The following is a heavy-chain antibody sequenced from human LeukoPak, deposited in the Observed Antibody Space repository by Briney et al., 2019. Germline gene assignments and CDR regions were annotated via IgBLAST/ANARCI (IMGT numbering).Heavy chain of an antibody. V-gene: IGHV1-46*01. Sequence: ASVKVSCKASGFTFTGYYMHWVRQAPGQGLEWMGIINPSGGSTSYAQKFQGRVTMTRDTSTSTVYMELSSLRSEDTAVYYCAVGSPQNYYYYYMDVWGKGTTVTISS. CDR3: AVGSPQNYYYYYMDV. CDR2: INPSGGST. CDR1: GFTFTGYY. J-gene: IGHJ6*03. D-gene: IGHD1-26*01.